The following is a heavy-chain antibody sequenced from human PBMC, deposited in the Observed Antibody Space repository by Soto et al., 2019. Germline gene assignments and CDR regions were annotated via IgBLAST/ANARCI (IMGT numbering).Heavy chain of an antibody. CDR2: IYYSGST. V-gene: IGHV4-30-4*01. CDR1: AGSISSGDYY. Sequence: QVQLQESGPGLVKPSQTLSLTCTVSAGSISSGDYYWSWIRQPPGKGLEWIGYIYYSGSTYYNPYLKRRVTISVDTSTNQFSLKLSSVTAADTAVYYCASGLSEYSSSFDYWGQGTLVTVSS. J-gene: IGHJ4*02. CDR3: ASGLSEYSSSFDY. D-gene: IGHD6-6*01.